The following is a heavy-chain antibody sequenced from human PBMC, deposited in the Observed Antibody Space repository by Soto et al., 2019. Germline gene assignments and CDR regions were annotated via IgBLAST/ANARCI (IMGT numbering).Heavy chain of an antibody. Sequence: DVQLLESGGGLVQPGGSLRLSCATSGFTFGNYGMNWVRQAPGKGLEWVSGISGGGGNTYYADSVKGRFTISRDPSKNTVFLEMNSLRAEDTAVYYCAKGFIVVVTVLRPDDAFDVWGQGTLDTVSS. CDR2: ISGGGGNT. CDR3: AKGFIVVVTVLRPDDAFDV. V-gene: IGHV3-23*01. CDR1: GFTFGNYG. D-gene: IGHD2-21*02. J-gene: IGHJ3*01.